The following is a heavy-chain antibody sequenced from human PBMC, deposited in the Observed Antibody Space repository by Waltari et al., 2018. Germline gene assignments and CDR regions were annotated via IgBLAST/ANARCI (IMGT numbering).Heavy chain of an antibody. CDR2: IYPGDSNT. V-gene: IGHV5-51*01. CDR1: GYSFPNYW. Sequence: EAQLVQSGAEVKKPGEYLTISCKASGYSFPNYWIGWVRQMPGKGLEWMGIIYPGDSNTRYNPSFQGQVTISADKSISTAYLQWSSLKASDTAIYYCARQRGSSLYLYFDLWGRGTLVTVSS. D-gene: IGHD3-16*01. CDR3: ARQRGSSLYLYFDL. J-gene: IGHJ2*01.